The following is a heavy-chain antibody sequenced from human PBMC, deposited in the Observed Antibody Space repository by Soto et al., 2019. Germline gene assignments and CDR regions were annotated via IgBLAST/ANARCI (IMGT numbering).Heavy chain of an antibody. J-gene: IGHJ6*02. V-gene: IGHV3-49*03. CDR1: GITFGDYS. D-gene: IGHD1-1*01. CDR2: IRSKAYGGTT. Sequence: IVSCTSSGITFGDYSMSLFLQAPGKGLEWVGFIRSKAYGGTTEYAASVKGRFTISRDDSKSIAYLQMNSLKTEDTAVYYCTRDRTGTTDYYYGMDVWGQGTTVTVSS. CDR3: TRDRTGTTDYYYGMDV.